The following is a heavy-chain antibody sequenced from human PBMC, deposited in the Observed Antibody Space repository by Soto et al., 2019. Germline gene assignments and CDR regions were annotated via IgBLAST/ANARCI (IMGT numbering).Heavy chain of an antibody. J-gene: IGHJ4*02. D-gene: IGHD3-22*01. CDR2: ISGSGGST. CDR3: AKVLSPSFGDDSSGYYSFDY. CDR1: GFTFSSYA. V-gene: IGHV3-23*01. Sequence: PGGSLRLSCAASGFTFSSYAMSWVRQAPGKGLEWVSAISGSGGSTYYADSVKGRFTISRDNSKNTLYLQMNSLRAEDTAVYYCAKVLSPSFGDDSSGYYSFDYWGQGTLVTVSS.